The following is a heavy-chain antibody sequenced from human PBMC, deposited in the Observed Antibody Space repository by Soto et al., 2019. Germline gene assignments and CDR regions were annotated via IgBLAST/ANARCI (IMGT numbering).Heavy chain of an antibody. CDR2: IYYSGST. J-gene: IGHJ5*02. Sequence: PSETLSLTCTVSGGSISSYYWSWIRQPPGKGLEWIGYIYYSGSTNYNPSLKSRVTISVDTSKNQFSLKLSSVTAADTAVYYCARDQRVPAANVEGDWFDPWGQGTLVTVSS. V-gene: IGHV4-59*01. D-gene: IGHD2-2*01. CDR3: ARDQRVPAANVEGDWFDP. CDR1: GGSISSYY.